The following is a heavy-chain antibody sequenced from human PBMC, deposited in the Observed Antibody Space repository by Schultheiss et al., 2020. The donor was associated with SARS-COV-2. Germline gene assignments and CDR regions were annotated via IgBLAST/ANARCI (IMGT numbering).Heavy chain of an antibody. V-gene: IGHV3-23*01. CDR2: ISGSGGST. CDR3: QASIAAAGTTNWFDP. J-gene: IGHJ5*02. D-gene: IGHD6-13*01. CDR1: GFTFSSYA. Sequence: GGSLRLSCAASGFTFSSYAMSWVRQAPGKGLEWVSGISGSGGSTYYADSVKGRFTISRDNSKNTLYLQMNSLRAEDTAVYYCQASIAAAGTTNWFDPWGQGTLVTVSS.